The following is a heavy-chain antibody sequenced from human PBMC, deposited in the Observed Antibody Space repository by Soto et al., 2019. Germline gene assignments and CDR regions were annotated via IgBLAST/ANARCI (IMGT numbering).Heavy chain of an antibody. Sequence: QVQLVESGGGVVQPGRSLRLSCAASGFTFSSYGMHWVRQAPGKGLGWVAVISYDGSNKYYADSVKGRFTISRDNSKTTRYLQMNSQRAEDTAVDYCAKAGVVVTAIEFDYWGQGTLVTVSS. CDR1: GFTFSSYG. CDR3: AKAGVVVTAIEFDY. CDR2: ISYDGSNK. J-gene: IGHJ4*02. D-gene: IGHD2-21*02. V-gene: IGHV3-30*18.